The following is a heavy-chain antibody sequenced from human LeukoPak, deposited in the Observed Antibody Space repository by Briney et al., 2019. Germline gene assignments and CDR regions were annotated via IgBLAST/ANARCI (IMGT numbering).Heavy chain of an antibody. Sequence: SQTLSLTCAISGDSVSSNSAAWNWIRQSPSRGLEWLGRTYYRSKWYNDYAVSVKSRITINPDTSKNQFYLQLNSVAPEDTAVYYCAIETSVLVVGRNYYYYGMDVWGQGTTVTVSS. CDR1: GDSVSSNSAA. CDR2: TYYRSKWYN. J-gene: IGHJ6*02. D-gene: IGHD3-3*02. V-gene: IGHV6-1*01. CDR3: AIETSVLVVGRNYYYYGMDV.